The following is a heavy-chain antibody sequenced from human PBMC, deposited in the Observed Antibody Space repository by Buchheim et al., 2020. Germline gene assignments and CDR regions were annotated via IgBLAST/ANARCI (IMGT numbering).Heavy chain of an antibody. J-gene: IGHJ3*02. D-gene: IGHD3-3*01. CDR3: ARESFGVVIIPVHAFDI. Sequence: QVQLVESGGGVVQPGRSLRLSCAASGFTFSSYGMHWVRQAPGKGLEWVAVIWYDGSNKYYADSVKGRFTISRDNSKNTLYLQMNSLRAEDTAVYYCARESFGVVIIPVHAFDIWGQGT. CDR2: IWYDGSNK. V-gene: IGHV3-33*01. CDR1: GFTFSSYG.